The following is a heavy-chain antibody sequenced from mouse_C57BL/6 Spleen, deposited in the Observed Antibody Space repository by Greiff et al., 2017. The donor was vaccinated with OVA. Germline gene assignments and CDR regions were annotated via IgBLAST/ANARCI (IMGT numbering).Heavy chain of an antibody. CDR2: IYPSDSET. CDR3: ARKGDSHWYFDV. D-gene: IGHD2-12*01. J-gene: IGHJ1*03. Sequence: QVQLQQPGAELVRPGSSVKLSCKASGYTFTSYWMDWVKQRPGQGLEWIGNIYPSDSETHYNQKFKDKATLTVDKSSSTAYMQLSSLTSEDSAVYYCARKGDSHWYFDVWGTGTTVTVSS. V-gene: IGHV1-61*01. CDR1: GYTFTSYW.